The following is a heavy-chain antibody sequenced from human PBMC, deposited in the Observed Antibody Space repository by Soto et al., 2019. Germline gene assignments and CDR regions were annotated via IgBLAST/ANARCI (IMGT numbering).Heavy chain of an antibody. CDR1: GFTFNSYA. CDR2: ISGSGGTT. Sequence: EVQLLESGGGLVQPGGSLRLSCGGSGFTFNSYAMTWVRQAPGKGLEWVSAISGSGGTTYYANSVKGRFTISRDQSKDTLYLQMNSLRAEDTAIYYCAKDRNYGSGTYSDSYLDSWGQGTLVTVSS. CDR3: AKDRNYGSGTYSDSYLDS. V-gene: IGHV3-23*01. D-gene: IGHD3-10*01. J-gene: IGHJ4*02.